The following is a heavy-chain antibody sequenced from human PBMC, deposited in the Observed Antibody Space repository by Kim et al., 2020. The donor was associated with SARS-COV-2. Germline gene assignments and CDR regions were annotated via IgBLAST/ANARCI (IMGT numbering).Heavy chain of an antibody. V-gene: IGHV1-24*01. Sequence: QKFQSRVTMTEDTSTDTAYMELSSLRSEDTAVYYCATVATSSGWYRYFQHWGQGTLVTVSS. J-gene: IGHJ1*01. D-gene: IGHD6-19*01. CDR3: ATVATSSGWYRYFQH.